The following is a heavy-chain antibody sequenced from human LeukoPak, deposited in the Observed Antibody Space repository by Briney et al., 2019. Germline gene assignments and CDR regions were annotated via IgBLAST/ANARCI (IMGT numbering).Heavy chain of an antibody. CDR1: GFTVSGNY. Sequence: GGSLRLSCAASGFTVSGNYMSWVRQAPGRGLEWVSVIYSGGSTYYTDSVKVRFTISRNNSKNTLYLQMNSLRAEDTAVYYCARDKAYGSVGYWGQGILVTVSS. CDR2: IYSGGST. D-gene: IGHD3-10*01. V-gene: IGHV3-66*01. CDR3: ARDKAYGSVGY. J-gene: IGHJ4*02.